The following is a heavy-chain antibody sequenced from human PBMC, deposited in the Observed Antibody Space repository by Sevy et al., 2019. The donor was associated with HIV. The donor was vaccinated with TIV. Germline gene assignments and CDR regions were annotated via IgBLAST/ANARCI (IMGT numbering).Heavy chain of an antibody. CDR3: ARDSNYYGSGSYRTWYYYYYYGMDV. Sequence: GESLKISCAASGFTFSSYSMNWVRQAPGKGLEWVSYISSSSSTIYYADSVKGRFTISRDNAKNSLYLQMNSLRDEDTAMYYFARDSNYYGSGSYRTWYYYYYYGMDVWGQGTTVTVSS. CDR1: GFTFSSYS. V-gene: IGHV3-48*02. CDR2: ISSSSSTI. J-gene: IGHJ6*02. D-gene: IGHD3-10*01.